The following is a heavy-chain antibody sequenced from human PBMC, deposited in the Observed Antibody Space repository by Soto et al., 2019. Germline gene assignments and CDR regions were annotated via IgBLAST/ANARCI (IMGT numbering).Heavy chain of an antibody. D-gene: IGHD6-25*01. V-gene: IGHV3-30*14. CDR3: AIGSAAVSGRLYYHPLDS. CDR1: GFISSTYV. CDR2: ISYDGHNK. J-gene: IGHJ6*02. Sequence: GGSLRLSCAASGFISSTYVRHWVRQTPGKGLEWVASISYDGHNKYYADSVKGRFSISGDNSNNTLYLQMNSLRVEDSAVYYCAIGSAAVSGRLYYHPLDSWGRGTTVTVSS.